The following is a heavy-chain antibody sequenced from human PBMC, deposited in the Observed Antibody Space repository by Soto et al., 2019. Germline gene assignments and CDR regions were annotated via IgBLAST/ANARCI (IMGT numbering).Heavy chain of an antibody. CDR1: GGSFSGYY. CDR2: INHSGST. J-gene: IGHJ3*02. Sequence: SETLSLTCAVYGGSFSGYYWSWIRQPPGKGLEWIGEINHSGSTNYNPSLKSRVTISVDTSKNQFSLKLSSVTAADTAVYYCARGKTIFGVVPDAFDIWGQGPMVTVS. CDR3: ARGKTIFGVVPDAFDI. D-gene: IGHD3-3*01. V-gene: IGHV4-34*01.